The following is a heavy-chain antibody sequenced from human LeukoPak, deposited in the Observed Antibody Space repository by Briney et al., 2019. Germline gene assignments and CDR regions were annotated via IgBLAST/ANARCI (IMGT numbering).Heavy chain of an antibody. D-gene: IGHD5-18*01. CDR2: IYYSGST. CDR3: ARRAPYSYEWSTLDY. CDR1: GGSISSYY. Sequence: SQTLSLTCTVSGGSISSYYWSWIRQPPGKGLEWIGYIYYSGSTNYNPSLKSRVTISVDTSKNQFSLKLSSVTAADTAVYYCARRAPYSYEWSTLDYWGQGTLVTVSS. J-gene: IGHJ4*02. V-gene: IGHV4-59*08.